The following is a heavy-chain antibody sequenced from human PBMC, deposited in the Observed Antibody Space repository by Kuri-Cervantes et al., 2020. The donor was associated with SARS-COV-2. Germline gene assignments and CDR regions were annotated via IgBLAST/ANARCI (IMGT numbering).Heavy chain of an antibody. J-gene: IGHJ3*02. CDR1: GGSFSGYY. CDR3: ASFSDSGYDYPPLDAFDI. CDR2: IYYSGST. V-gene: IGHV4-34*09. D-gene: IGHD5-12*01. Sequence: SCAVYGGSFSGYYWSWIRQPPGKGLEWIGYIYYSGSTYYNPSLKSRVTISVDTSKNQFSLKLSSVTAADTAVYYCASFSDSGYDYPPLDAFDIWGQGTRVTVSS.